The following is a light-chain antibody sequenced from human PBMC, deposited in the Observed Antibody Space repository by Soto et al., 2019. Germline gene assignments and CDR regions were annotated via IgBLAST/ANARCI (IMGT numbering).Light chain of an antibody. CDR1: QDIGTK. Sequence: VMTQSPAILSVSPGERGTLSCRASQDIGTKLAWYQQKPGQAPSLLMYDVSTRASAAPARFSGSGSGSEFTLTISSLQSEDFAIYFCQQYYHWRTFGQGTKVDIK. CDR3: QQYYHWRT. V-gene: IGKV3-15*01. J-gene: IGKJ1*01. CDR2: DVS.